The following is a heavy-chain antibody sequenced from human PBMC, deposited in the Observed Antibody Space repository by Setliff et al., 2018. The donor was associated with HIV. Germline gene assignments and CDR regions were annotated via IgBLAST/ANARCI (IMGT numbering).Heavy chain of an antibody. CDR3: ARDIGYCSSTSCYHAFDI. V-gene: IGHV1-69*13. Sequence: GASVKVSCKASGGTFSSYAISWVRQAPGQGIQWMGGIIPIFGTANYAQKFQGRVTITADESTSTAYMELSSLRSEDTAVYYCARDIGYCSSTSCYHAFDIWGQGTMVTVSS. D-gene: IGHD2-2*01. CDR2: IIPIFGTA. J-gene: IGHJ3*02. CDR1: GGTFSSYA.